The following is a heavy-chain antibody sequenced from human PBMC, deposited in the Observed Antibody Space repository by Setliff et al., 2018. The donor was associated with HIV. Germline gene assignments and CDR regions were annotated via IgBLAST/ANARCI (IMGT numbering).Heavy chain of an antibody. J-gene: IGHJ4*02. Sequence: SVKVSCKASGGTFSSYVISWVRQAPGQGLEWMGGIIPIFGTANNAQKFQGRVTTTADESTSTAYMELSSLRSDDTAVYYCARKYCTNGVCYKTGEFDYWGQGTLVTVSS. CDR1: GGTFSSYV. CDR2: IIPIFGTA. V-gene: IGHV1-69*13. D-gene: IGHD2-8*01. CDR3: ARKYCTNGVCYKTGEFDY.